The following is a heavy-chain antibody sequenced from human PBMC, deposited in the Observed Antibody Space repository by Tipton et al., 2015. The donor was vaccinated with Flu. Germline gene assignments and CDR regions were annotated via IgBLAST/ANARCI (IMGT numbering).Heavy chain of an antibody. Sequence: TLSLTCSVSGDSIGSNYFWGWIRQPPGKGLEWIANIHRSGNTYHNPSLKSRVTISVDTSKNQFSLRLTSVTAADTAVYYCVRRDYSNYVSEPRNWFDPWGQGTLVTVSS. CDR3: VRRDYSNYVSEPRNWFDP. J-gene: IGHJ5*02. D-gene: IGHD4-11*01. CDR1: GDSIGSNYF. V-gene: IGHV4-38-2*01. CDR2: IHRSGNT.